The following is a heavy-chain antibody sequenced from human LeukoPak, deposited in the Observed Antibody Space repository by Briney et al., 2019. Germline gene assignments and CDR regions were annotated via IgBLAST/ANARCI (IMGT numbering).Heavy chain of an antibody. J-gene: IGHJ5*02. CDR3: ARVSYYGSGSYSPNWFDP. V-gene: IGHV3-48*03. Sequence: GGSLRLSCAASGFTFSSYEMNWVRQAPGKGLEWVSYISSSGSAIYYADSVKGRFTISRDNAKNSLYLQMNSLRAEDTAVYYCARVSYYGSGSYSPNWFDPWGQGTLVTVSS. D-gene: IGHD3-10*01. CDR1: GFTFSSYE. CDR2: ISSSGSAI.